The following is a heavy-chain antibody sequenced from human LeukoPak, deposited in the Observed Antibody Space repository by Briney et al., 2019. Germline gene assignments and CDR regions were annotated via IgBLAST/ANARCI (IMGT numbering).Heavy chain of an antibody. CDR1: GFTFSSYG. CDR2: IRYDGSNK. CDR3: AKAVVPAAPGGGEYFDY. Sequence: GGSLRLSCAASGFTFSSYGMHWVRQAPGKGLEWVAFIRYDGSNKYYADSVKGRFTISRDNSKNTLYLQMNSLRAEDTAVYYCAKAVVPAAPGGGEYFDYWGQGTLVTVSS. J-gene: IGHJ4*02. D-gene: IGHD2-2*01. V-gene: IGHV3-30*02.